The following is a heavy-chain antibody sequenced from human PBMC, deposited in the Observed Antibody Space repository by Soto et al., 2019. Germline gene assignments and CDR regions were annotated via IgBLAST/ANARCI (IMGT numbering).Heavy chain of an antibody. CDR1: GFTFSSYW. J-gene: IGHJ6*02. CDR3: ARAGYSYDFYYYYYGMDV. CDR2: IKQDGSEK. D-gene: IGHD5-18*01. V-gene: IGHV3-7*01. Sequence: PGGSLRLSCAASGFTFSSYWMSWVRQAPGKGLEWVANIKQDGSEKYYVDSVKGRFTISRDNAKNSLYLQMNSLRAEDTAVYYCARAGYSYDFYYYYYGMDVWGQGTTVTVSS.